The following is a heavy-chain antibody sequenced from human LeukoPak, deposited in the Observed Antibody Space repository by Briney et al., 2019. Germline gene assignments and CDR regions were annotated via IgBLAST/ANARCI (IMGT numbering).Heavy chain of an antibody. CDR3: ARQGQQLALDY. V-gene: IGHV4-59*08. CDR1: GGSISSYY. CDR2: IYYSGST. Sequence: SETLSLTCTDSGGSISSYYWSWIRQPPGKGLEWIGYIYYSGSTNYNPSLKSRVTISVDTSKNQFSLKLSSVTAADTAVYYCARQGQQLALDYWRQGTLVTVSS. J-gene: IGHJ4*02. D-gene: IGHD6-13*01.